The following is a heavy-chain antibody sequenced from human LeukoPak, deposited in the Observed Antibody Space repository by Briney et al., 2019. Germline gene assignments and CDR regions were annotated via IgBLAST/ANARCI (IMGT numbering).Heavy chain of an antibody. J-gene: IGHJ5*02. CDR1: GFTFSTFW. V-gene: IGHV3-7*03. CDR3: ARGASSSP. D-gene: IGHD6-13*01. Sequence: GGSLRLSCEASGFTFSTFWMTWVRQVPGKGLEWVANIKQDGSERNYVDSVKGRFTISRDNAKNSLYLQMNSLRAEDTAVYYCARGASSSPWGQGTLVTVCS. CDR2: IKQDGSER.